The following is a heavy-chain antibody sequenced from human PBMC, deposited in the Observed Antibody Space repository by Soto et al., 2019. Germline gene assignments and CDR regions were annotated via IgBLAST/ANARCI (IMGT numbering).Heavy chain of an antibody. CDR3: AKDSNKYSSSLRGRYFDY. CDR1: GFTFNTYA. Sequence: DVQLLESGGGLVQTGGSLRLSCAASGFTFNTYAVNWVRQAPGKGLEWVSAVSGSGDSTNYADSVQGRFTISRDNSKNTLLLQMNSLGAEDTAVYYCAKDSNKYSSSLRGRYFDYWGQGIGVTVSS. V-gene: IGHV3-23*01. J-gene: IGHJ4*02. CDR2: VSGSGDST. D-gene: IGHD4-4*01.